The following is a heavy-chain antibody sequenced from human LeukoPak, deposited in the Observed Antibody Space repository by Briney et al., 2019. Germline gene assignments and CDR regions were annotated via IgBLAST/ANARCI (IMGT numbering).Heavy chain of an antibody. J-gene: IGHJ4*02. CDR1: GFTFSSYT. CDR2: ITSSSIYI. Sequence: GGSLRLSCAVSGFTFSSYTMNWVRQAPGKGLEWVSSITSSSIYIYYADSVKGRFTISRDNAKNSLYLQMNSLRAEDTAVYYCAEVDYYDSSMGYWGQGTLVTVSS. D-gene: IGHD3-22*01. CDR3: AEVDYYDSSMGY. V-gene: IGHV3-21*01.